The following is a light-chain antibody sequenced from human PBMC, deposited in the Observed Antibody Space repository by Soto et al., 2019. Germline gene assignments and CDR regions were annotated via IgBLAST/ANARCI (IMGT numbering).Light chain of an antibody. CDR2: GVT. Sequence: QSALTQPASVSGSPGQSITISCTGTSSDVGANNFVSWYQQHPGKAPKLLIYGVTNRPSGVSNRFSGSKSGNTASLSISGLPADDAGDYYCSSYANTYNWVFGGGTKVTVL. CDR3: SSYANTYNWV. CDR1: SSDVGANNF. J-gene: IGLJ3*02. V-gene: IGLV2-14*01.